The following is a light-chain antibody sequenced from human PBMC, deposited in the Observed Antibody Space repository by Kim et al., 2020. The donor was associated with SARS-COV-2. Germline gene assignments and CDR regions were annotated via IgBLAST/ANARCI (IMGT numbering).Light chain of an antibody. V-gene: IGLV2-23*01. Sequence: GQSITITCTGTSSDVGNYDFVSWHQQHPGKAPKLMIYENIKRPSGVSNRFSGSKSGNTASLTISGLQAEDAADYYCCSYAGSSTWVFGGGTKVTVL. CDR1: SSDVGNYDF. J-gene: IGLJ3*02. CDR3: CSYAGSSTWV. CDR2: ENI.